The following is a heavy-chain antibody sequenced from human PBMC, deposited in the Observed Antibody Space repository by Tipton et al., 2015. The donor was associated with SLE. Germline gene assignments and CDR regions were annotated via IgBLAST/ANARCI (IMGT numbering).Heavy chain of an antibody. CDR1: GGSISNSYYY. CDR2: IDHSGST. J-gene: IGHJ6*02. CDR3: ARAGVSHFLDCLGCNNSGMDV. V-gene: IGHV4-39*07. D-gene: IGHD3/OR15-3a*01. Sequence: TLSLTCTVSGGSISNSYYYWTWIRQPPGKGLEWIGEIDHSGSTKYNPSLQCRVTISIDTSKSQFSLKLNPVTAADTAVDYCARAGVSHFLDCLGCNNSGMDVWGQGTTVT.